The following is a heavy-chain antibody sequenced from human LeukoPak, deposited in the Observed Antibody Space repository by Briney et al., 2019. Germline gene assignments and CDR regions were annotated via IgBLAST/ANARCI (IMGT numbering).Heavy chain of an antibody. CDR3: ARANAAAGITH. CDR2: IYYSGST. CDR1: GGSISSYY. J-gene: IGHJ4*02. Sequence: PSETLSLTCTVSGGSISSYYWSWIRQPPGKGLEWIGYIYYSGSTNYNPSLKSRVTISVDTSKNQFSLKLSSVTAADTAVYYCARANAAAGITHWGQGTLVTVSS. V-gene: IGHV4-59*08. D-gene: IGHD6-13*01.